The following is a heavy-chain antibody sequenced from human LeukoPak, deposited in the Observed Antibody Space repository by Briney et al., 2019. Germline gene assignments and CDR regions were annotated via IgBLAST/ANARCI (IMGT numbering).Heavy chain of an antibody. J-gene: IGHJ5*02. V-gene: IGHV3-20*04. CDR1: GFTFDDYG. D-gene: IGHD3-3*01. CDR2: INWNGGST. Sequence: GGSLRLSCAASGFTFDDYGMSWVRHAPGKGLEWVAGINWNGGSTGYADSVKGRFTISRDNAKNSLYLQMNSLRAEDTALYYCARDRIAIFGVFDPWGQGTLVTVSS. CDR3: ARDRIAIFGVFDP.